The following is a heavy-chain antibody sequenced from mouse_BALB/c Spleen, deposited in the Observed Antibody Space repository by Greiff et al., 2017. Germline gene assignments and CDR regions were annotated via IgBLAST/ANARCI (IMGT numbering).Heavy chain of an antibody. V-gene: IGHV6-6*02. D-gene: IGHD2-14*01. CDR1: GFTFSNYW. Sequence: DVQLQESGGGLVQPGGSMKLSCVASGFTFSNYWMNWVRQSPEKGLEWVAEIRLKSNNYATHYAESVKGRFTISRDDSKSSVYLQMNNLRAEDTGIYYCTRIYRYVDYWGQGTTLTVSS. J-gene: IGHJ2*01. CDR3: TRIYRYVDY. CDR2: IRLKSNNYAT.